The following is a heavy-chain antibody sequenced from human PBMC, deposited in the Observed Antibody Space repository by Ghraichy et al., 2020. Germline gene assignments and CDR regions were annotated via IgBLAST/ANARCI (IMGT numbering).Heavy chain of an antibody. Sequence: GGSLRLSCAASGFTFSNCAMTWVRQAPGKGLEWASSINTRGRETYYTDSVKGRFTISGDNSRNTLYLQMNSLRADDTAIYYCTSHHGAASGRFDSWGQGTLVTVST. CDR2: INTRGRET. J-gene: IGHJ4*02. V-gene: IGHV3-23*03. CDR3: TSHHGAASGRFDS. CDR1: GFTFSNCA. D-gene: IGHD4-17*01.